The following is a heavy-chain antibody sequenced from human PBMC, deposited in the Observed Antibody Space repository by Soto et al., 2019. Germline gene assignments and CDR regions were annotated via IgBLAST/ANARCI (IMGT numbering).Heavy chain of an antibody. CDR3: AREMNFDYDSSGYYFDY. CDR2: IKQDGSEK. CDR1: GFTFSSYW. V-gene: IGHV3-7*01. D-gene: IGHD3-22*01. J-gene: IGHJ4*02. Sequence: GGSLRLSCAASGFTFSSYWMSWVRQAPGKGLEWVANIKQDGSEKYNGDSVKGRFTISRDNAKNSLYLKMNSLRAEDTAVYYCAREMNFDYDSSGYYFDYWGQGTLVTVSS.